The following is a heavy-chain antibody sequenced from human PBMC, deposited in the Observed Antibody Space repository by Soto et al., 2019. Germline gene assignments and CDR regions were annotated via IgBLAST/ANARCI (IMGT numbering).Heavy chain of an antibody. CDR2: IYYSGKT. CDR3: ARDIAGRGYFDY. D-gene: IGHD6-13*01. J-gene: IGHJ4*02. CDR1: GGSINSGSYY. Sequence: LSLICTVSGGSINSGSYYWTWIRQHPGRGLEWIGNIYYSGKTFYNPSLKSRVTISVDTSKNQFSLKLSSMTAADTAVYYCARDIAGRGYFDYWGQGTPVTVSS. V-gene: IGHV4-31*03.